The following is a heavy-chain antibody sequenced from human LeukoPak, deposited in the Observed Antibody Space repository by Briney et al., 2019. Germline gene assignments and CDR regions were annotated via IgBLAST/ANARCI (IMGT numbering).Heavy chain of an antibody. D-gene: IGHD4-23*01. Sequence: GGSLRLSCAASGFTVSRNYYMNWVRQAPGKGLEGVSVIYSAGTTYYADSVKGRFTISRDNSKNTVYLQMNSLRAEDTAVYYCARGYDYGGAWYYFDCWGQGTLVTVSS. CDR3: ARGYDYGGAWYYFDC. V-gene: IGHV3-53*01. CDR1: GFTVSRNY. J-gene: IGHJ4*02. CDR2: IYSAGTT.